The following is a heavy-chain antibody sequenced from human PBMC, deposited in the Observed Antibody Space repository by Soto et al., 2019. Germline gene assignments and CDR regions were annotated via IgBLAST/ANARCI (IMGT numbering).Heavy chain of an antibody. V-gene: IGHV6-1*01. D-gene: IGHD2-15*01. CDR1: GDTLYNNGAT. J-gene: IGHJ4*02. CDR2: AYYRSRWRY. Sequence: QTLSLTWGIWGDTLYNNGATWNWIRQSPSRGLEWLGRAYYRSRWRYDYATSVRGRITINPDTSKNQLSLQINSVTPEDTAVYYWARDPPDFNSGFDYWGQGTPVTVSS. CDR3: ARDPPDFNSGFDY.